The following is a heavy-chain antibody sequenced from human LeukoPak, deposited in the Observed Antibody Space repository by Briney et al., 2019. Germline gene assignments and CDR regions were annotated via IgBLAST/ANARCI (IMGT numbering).Heavy chain of an antibody. Sequence: GGSLRLSCAASGFTFASYEVNWVRQAPGKGLECIAYIYASGSTIYYSDSVKGRFTISRDNAKNSLYLQMNSLSAEDTAVYYCARKVGYYYYYGMDVWGKGTTVTVSS. CDR3: ARKVGYYYYYGMDV. J-gene: IGHJ6*04. D-gene: IGHD1-26*01. CDR1: GFTFASYE. CDR2: IYASGSTI. V-gene: IGHV3-48*03.